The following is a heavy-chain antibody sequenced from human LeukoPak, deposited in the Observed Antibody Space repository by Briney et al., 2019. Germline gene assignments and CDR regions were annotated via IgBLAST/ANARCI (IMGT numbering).Heavy chain of an antibody. CDR3: ARVRYYYDSSGYYDLGY. CDR1: GFTFSSYS. Sequence: GGSLRLSCAASGFTFSSYSMNWVRQAPGKGLEWVSSISSSSSYIYYADSVKGRFTISRDNAKNTLYLQMNSLRAEDTAVYYCARVRYYYDSSGYYDLGYWGQGTLVTVSS. J-gene: IGHJ4*02. D-gene: IGHD3-22*01. V-gene: IGHV3-21*01. CDR2: ISSSSSYI.